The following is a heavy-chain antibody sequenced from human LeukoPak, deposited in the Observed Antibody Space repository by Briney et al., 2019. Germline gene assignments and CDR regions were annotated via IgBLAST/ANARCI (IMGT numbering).Heavy chain of an antibody. V-gene: IGHV4-39*01. CDR3: ARLPTFDAFDI. J-gene: IGHJ3*02. Sequence: SETLSLTCTVSGGSINSGSYYWGWIHQPPGKGLEWIGNIYYSGSTYYNPSLKSRVTRSVDTSKNQFSLRLSSVTAADTAVYYCARLPTFDAFDIWGQGTMVTVSS. CDR2: IYYSGST. CDR1: GGSINSGSYY. D-gene: IGHD2/OR15-2a*01.